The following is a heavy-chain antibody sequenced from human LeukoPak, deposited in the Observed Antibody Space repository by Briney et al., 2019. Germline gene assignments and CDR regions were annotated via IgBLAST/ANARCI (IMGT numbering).Heavy chain of an antibody. Sequence: PGGSLRLSCAASGFTFGDYYMSWIRQAPGKGLEWVSYISSSSSTIYYADSVKGRFTISRDNAKNSLYLQMNSLRAEDTAVYYCARDKQTTVTTLGAFDIWGQGTMVTVSS. CDR3: ARDKQTTVTTLGAFDI. J-gene: IGHJ3*02. CDR1: GFTFGDYY. D-gene: IGHD4-17*01. V-gene: IGHV3-11*04. CDR2: ISSSSSTI.